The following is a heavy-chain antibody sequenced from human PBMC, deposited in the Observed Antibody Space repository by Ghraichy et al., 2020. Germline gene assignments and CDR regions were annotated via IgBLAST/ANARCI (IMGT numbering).Heavy chain of an antibody. CDR1: GFTFSGSA. CDR2: IRSKANSYAT. Sequence: GGSLRLSCAASGFTFSGSAMHWVRQASGKGLEWVGRIRSKANSYATAYAASVKSRFTISRDDSKNTAYLQMNSLKTEDTAVYYCTSQNDYSNYAGPYPNMDVWGKGTTVTVSS. V-gene: IGHV3-73*01. D-gene: IGHD4-11*01. CDR3: TSQNDYSNYAGPYPNMDV. J-gene: IGHJ6*03.